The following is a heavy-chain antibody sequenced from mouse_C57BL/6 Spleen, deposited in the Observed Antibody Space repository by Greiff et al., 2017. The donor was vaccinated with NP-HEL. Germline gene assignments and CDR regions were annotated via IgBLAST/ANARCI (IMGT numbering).Heavy chain of an antibody. D-gene: IGHD2-3*01. CDR3: SIDGYDAMDY. CDR2: INPNNGGT. CDR1: GYTFTDYN. V-gene: IGHV1-22*01. J-gene: IGHJ4*01. Sequence: VQLKQSGPELVKPGASVKMSCKASGYTFTDYNMHWVKQSHGKSLEWIGYINPNNGGTSYNQKFKGKATLTVNKSSSTAYMELRSLTSEDSAGYYCSIDGYDAMDYWGQGTSVTVSS.